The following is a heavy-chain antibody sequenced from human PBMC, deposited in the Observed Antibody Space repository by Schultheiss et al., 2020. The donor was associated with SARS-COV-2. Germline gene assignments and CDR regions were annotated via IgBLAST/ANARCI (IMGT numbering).Heavy chain of an antibody. CDR2: IYIDGRT. Sequence: GGSLRLSCAASGFTFSSYSMNWVRQAPGKGLEWVSLIYIDGRTFYADSVRGRFTVSRHDSKNTLNLHMNSLKIEDTAVYYCARGTVGLDFWGQGTLVTVSS. CDR3: ARGTVGLDF. D-gene: IGHD1-26*01. J-gene: IGHJ4*02. CDR1: GFTFSSYS. V-gene: IGHV3-53*04.